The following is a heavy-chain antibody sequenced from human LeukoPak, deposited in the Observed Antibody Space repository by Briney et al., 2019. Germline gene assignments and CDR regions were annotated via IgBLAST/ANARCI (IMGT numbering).Heavy chain of an antibody. J-gene: IGHJ4*02. CDR2: INPTGGST. D-gene: IGHD2-15*01. Sequence: GASVKVSCKASGYTFTGYYMHWVRQAPGQGLEWMGVINPTGGSTSYAHKFQGRITLTRDMSTSTDYLELSSLRSEDTAVYYCARGGLLNSWPVDYWGQGTLVTVSS. CDR1: GYTFTGYY. V-gene: IGHV1-46*01. CDR3: ARGGLLNSWPVDY.